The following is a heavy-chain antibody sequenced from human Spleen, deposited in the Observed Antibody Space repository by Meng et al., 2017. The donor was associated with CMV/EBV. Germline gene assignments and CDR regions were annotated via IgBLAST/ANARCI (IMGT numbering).Heavy chain of an antibody. CDR3: ARAIPLQH. V-gene: IGHV4-39*07. D-gene: IGHD2-21*01. J-gene: IGHJ1*01. CDR2: IYYSGST. CDR1: GGSISSSSYY. Sequence: SETLSLTCTVSGGSISSSSYYWGWIRQPPGKGLEWIGSIYYSGSTYYNPSLKSRVTISVDTSKNQFSLKLSSVTAADTAVYYCARAIPLQHWGQGALVTVSS.